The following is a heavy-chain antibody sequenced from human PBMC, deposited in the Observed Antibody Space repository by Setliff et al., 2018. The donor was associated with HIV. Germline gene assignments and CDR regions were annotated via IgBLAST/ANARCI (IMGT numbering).Heavy chain of an antibody. CDR2: ISHGGST. Sequence: SETLSLTCAVYGGSFSGYYWSWIRQPPGKGLEWIGEISHGGSTNYNPSLKSRVTISVDTSKNQISLKLSSVNAADTAVYYCARVLEQVVSDYWGQGTLVTVSS. CDR1: GGSFSGYY. V-gene: IGHV4-34*01. CDR3: ARVLEQVVSDY. D-gene: IGHD6-6*01. J-gene: IGHJ4*02.